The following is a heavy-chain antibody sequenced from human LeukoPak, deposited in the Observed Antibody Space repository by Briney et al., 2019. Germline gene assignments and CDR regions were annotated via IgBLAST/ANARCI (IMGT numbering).Heavy chain of an antibody. Sequence: SDSLSLNCAGSGRPLSGYLWSWIRPSSAQGLALLGGLHNSGTTNYNPSLNSRVTISEDTSKNQFYLNLSSVTAADTAVYYCARRYYYNLGSFPFDFWGQGTLVTVSS. CDR2: LHNSGTT. CDR1: GRPLSGYL. D-gene: IGHD3-10*01. J-gene: IGHJ4*02. CDR3: ARRYYYNLGSFPFDF. V-gene: IGHV4-34*01.